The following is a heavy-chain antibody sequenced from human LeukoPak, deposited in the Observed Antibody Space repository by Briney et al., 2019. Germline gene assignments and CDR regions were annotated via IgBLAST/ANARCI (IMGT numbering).Heavy chain of an antibody. CDR3: ARVLAINLQIAAAGL. V-gene: IGHV4-34*01. Sequence: PSETLSLTCAVYGGSFSGYYWSWIRQPPGKGLEWIGEINHSGSTNYNPSLKSRVTISVDTSKNQFSLKLSSVTAADTAVYYCARVLAINLQIAAAGLWGQGTLVTVSS. J-gene: IGHJ4*02. CDR1: GGSFSGYY. CDR2: INHSGST. D-gene: IGHD6-13*01.